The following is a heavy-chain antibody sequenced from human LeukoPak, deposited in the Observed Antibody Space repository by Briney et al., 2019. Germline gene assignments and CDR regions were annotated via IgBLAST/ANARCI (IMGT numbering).Heavy chain of an antibody. J-gene: IGHJ5*02. Sequence: SETLSLTCTVSGGSISGYYWSWIRQPAGKGLEWIGRIYTSGSTNYNPSLKSRVTMSVDTSKNQFSLKLSSVTAAGTAVYYCARASPTTNKGAYGWFDPWGQGTLVTVSS. CDR2: IYTSGST. D-gene: IGHD1-14*01. CDR3: ARASPTTNKGAYGWFDP. CDR1: GGSISGYY. V-gene: IGHV4-4*07.